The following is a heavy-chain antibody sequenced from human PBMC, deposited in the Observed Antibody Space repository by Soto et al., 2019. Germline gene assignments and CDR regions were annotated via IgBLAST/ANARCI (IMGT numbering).Heavy chain of an antibody. Sequence: PSETLSLTCAVSVGSVSSSNWWSCVRQPPGKGLEWIGEIYHSGSTNYNPSLKSRVTISVDKSKNQFSLKLSSVTAADTAVYYCAMRTMVRGVIPDDYWGQGTLVTVSS. CDR3: AMRTMVRGVIPDDY. V-gene: IGHV4-4*02. D-gene: IGHD3-10*01. CDR2: IYHSGST. CDR1: VGSVSSSNW. J-gene: IGHJ4*02.